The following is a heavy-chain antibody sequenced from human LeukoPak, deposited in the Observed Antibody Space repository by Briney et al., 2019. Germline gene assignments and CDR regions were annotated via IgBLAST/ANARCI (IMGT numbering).Heavy chain of an antibody. V-gene: IGHV5-51*01. CDR1: GYSITSYW. CDR3: ARGSSGYGRSYYFDY. J-gene: IGHJ4*02. CDR2: IYPGDSDT. Sequence: GESLKICCNGSGYSITSYWIGWGRQMPGKGLGWVGIIYPGDSDTRYSPSFQGQVTISADKSISTAYLQWSSLKASDTAMYYCARGSSGYGRSYYFDYWGQGTLVTVSS. D-gene: IGHD3-22*01.